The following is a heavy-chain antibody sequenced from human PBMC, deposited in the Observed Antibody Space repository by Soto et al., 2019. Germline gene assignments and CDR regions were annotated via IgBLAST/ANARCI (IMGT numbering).Heavy chain of an antibody. CDR3: ARGDDWNGNYFDY. CDR1: GITFSGYS. J-gene: IGHJ4*02. V-gene: IGHV3-21*01. CDR2: ISSSSSYM. Sequence: EVQLVESGGGLVKPGGSLRLSCGASGITFSGYSMNWVRQAPGRGLEWVSSISSSSSYMYYADSVKGRFTISRDNAKHPLYLQMNSPRAEDTAVYYCARGDDWNGNYFDYWGQGTLVTVSS. D-gene: IGHD1-1*01.